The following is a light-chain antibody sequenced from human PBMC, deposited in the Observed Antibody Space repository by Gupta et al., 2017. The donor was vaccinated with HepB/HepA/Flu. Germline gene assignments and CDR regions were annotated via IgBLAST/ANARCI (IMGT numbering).Light chain of an antibody. CDR3: QQYGSSPT. J-gene: IGKJ1*01. CDR2: GAS. Sequence: DIVLTQSPGTLSLSPGEKATLSCRASQSVNSNYLAWYQQKPGQAPRLLIYGASSRATGIPDRFSGSGSGTDFTLTISRLEPEDFAVYYCQQYGSSPTFGQGTKVEIK. CDR1: QSVNSNY. V-gene: IGKV3-20*01.